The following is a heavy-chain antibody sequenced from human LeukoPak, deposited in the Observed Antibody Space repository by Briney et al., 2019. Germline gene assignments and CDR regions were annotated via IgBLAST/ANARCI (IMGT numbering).Heavy chain of an antibody. D-gene: IGHD6-13*01. V-gene: IGHV4-39*01. Sequence: SETLSLTCTVSGGSISSSSYYWGWIRQPPGKGLEWIGNIYYSGSTYYNPSLKSRVTISVDTSRNQFSLKLSSVTAADTAVYYCARSIPAAGNGGNWFDPWGQGTLVTVSS. J-gene: IGHJ5*02. CDR1: GGSISSSSYY. CDR2: IYYSGST. CDR3: ARSIPAAGNGGNWFDP.